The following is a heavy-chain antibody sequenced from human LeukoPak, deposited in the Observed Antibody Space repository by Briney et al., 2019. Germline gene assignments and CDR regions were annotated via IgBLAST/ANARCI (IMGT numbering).Heavy chain of an antibody. CDR3: VRTLYSSTWFDLRYAFDI. CDR2: ITGSSSII. CDR1: GFTFSRYS. Sequence: QPGGSLRLSCAASGFTFSRYSMNWVRQAPGKGLVWVSYITGSSSIIYYADSMKGRFTISRDNAKNSLYLQMNSLRAEDTAVYYCVRTLYSSTWFDLRYAFDIWGQGTVVTVSS. V-gene: IGHV3-48*04. D-gene: IGHD6-13*01. J-gene: IGHJ3*02.